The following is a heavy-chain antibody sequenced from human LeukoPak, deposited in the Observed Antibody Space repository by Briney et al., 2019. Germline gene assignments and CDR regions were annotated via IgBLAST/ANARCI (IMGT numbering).Heavy chain of an antibody. Sequence: GASVKVSCKASGGTFSSYAISWVRQAPGQGLEWMGGIIPIFGTANYAQKFQGRDTITADESTSTAYMELSSLRSEDTAVYCCARVMLLWFGELSLDAFDIWGQGTMVTVSS. CDR3: ARVMLLWFGELSLDAFDI. D-gene: IGHD3-10*01. CDR2: IIPIFGTA. V-gene: IGHV1-69*13. CDR1: GGTFSSYA. J-gene: IGHJ3*02.